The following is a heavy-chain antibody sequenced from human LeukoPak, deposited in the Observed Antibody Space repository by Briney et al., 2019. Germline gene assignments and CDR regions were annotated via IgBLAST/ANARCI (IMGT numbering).Heavy chain of an antibody. CDR3: ARRRYQLLGDAFDI. Sequence: ASVEASCKASGGTFSSYAISWVRQAPGQGLEWMGGIIPIFGTANYAQKFQGRVTITTDESTSTAYMELGSLRSEDTAVYYCARRRYQLLGDAFDIWGQGTMVTVSS. CDR1: GGTFSSYA. D-gene: IGHD2-2*01. CDR2: IIPIFGTA. J-gene: IGHJ3*02. V-gene: IGHV1-69*05.